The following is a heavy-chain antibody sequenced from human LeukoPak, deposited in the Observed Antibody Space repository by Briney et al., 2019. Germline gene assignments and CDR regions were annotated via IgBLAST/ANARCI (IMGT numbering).Heavy chain of an antibody. D-gene: IGHD3-16*01. Sequence: ASVKVSCKASGYTFTSYDINWVRQATGQGLEWMGWMNPNSGNTGYAQKFQGRVTMTRNTSISTAYMELSSLRSEDTAVYYCARAPALVSSDYYYYGMDVWGQGTTVTVSS. CDR1: GYTFTSYD. CDR3: ARAPALVSSDYYYYGMDV. V-gene: IGHV1-8*01. CDR2: MNPNSGNT. J-gene: IGHJ6*02.